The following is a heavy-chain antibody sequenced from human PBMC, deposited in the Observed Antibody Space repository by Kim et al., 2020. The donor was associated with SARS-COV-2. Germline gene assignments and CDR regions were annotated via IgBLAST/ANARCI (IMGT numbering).Heavy chain of an antibody. Sequence: GGSLRLSCAASGFTFSSYDLSWVRQAPGKGLEWVSVISGSGGTTYYADSVKGRFTISRDNSKNTLYLQMNSLRAEDTAIYYCAKSGEVRATRSFDYWGQGTLVTV. CDR3: AKSGEVRATRSFDY. CDR1: GFTFSSYD. D-gene: IGHD1-26*01. CDR2: ISGSGGTT. V-gene: IGHV3-23*01. J-gene: IGHJ4*02.